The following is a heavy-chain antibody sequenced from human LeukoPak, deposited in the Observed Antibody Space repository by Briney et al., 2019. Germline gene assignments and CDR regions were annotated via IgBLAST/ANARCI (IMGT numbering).Heavy chain of an antibody. D-gene: IGHD6-6*01. CDR3: ARVQLVLVSYYYGMDV. Sequence: GRSLRLSCAASGFTFSSYAMHWVRQAPGKGLEWVAVISYDGSNKYYADSVKGRFTISRDNSKNTLYLQMNSLRAEDTAVYYCARVQLVLVSYYYGMDVWGQGTTVTVSS. J-gene: IGHJ6*02. CDR2: ISYDGSNK. CDR1: GFTFSSYA. V-gene: IGHV3-30-3*01.